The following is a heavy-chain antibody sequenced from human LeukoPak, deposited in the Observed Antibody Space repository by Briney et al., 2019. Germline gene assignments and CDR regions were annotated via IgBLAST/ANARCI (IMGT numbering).Heavy chain of an antibody. Sequence: ASVKVSCKASGGTFSSYAISWVRQAPGQGLEWMGGIIPIFGTANYAQKFQGRVTITADESTSTAYMELSSLRSEDTAVYYCARDRWDIVAAMAEPFDYWGQGTLVTVSS. CDR1: GGTFSSYA. V-gene: IGHV1-69*13. CDR3: ARDRWDIVAAMAEPFDY. D-gene: IGHD5-12*01. J-gene: IGHJ4*02. CDR2: IIPIFGTA.